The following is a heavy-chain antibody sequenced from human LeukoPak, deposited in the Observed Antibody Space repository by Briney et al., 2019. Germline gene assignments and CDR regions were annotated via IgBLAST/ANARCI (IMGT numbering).Heavy chain of an antibody. CDR1: GYTFTGYY. V-gene: IGHV1-2*02. Sequence: GASVKVSCTASGYTFTGYYMHWVRQAPGQGLEWMGWINPNSGGTNYAQKFQGRVTMTRDTSISTAYMELSRLRSDDTAVYYCAREPGTTAAFDIWGQGTMVTVSS. D-gene: IGHD4-17*01. J-gene: IGHJ3*02. CDR3: AREPGTTAAFDI. CDR2: INPNSGGT.